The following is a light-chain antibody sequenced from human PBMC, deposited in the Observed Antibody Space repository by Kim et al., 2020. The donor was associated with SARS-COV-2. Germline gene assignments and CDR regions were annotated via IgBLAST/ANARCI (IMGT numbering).Light chain of an antibody. J-gene: IGLJ3*02. V-gene: IGLV3-1*01. Sequence: VSPGQTASITCSGDKLGDKYACWYQQKPGQSPVLVIYQDSKRPSGIPERFSGSNSGNTATLTISGTQAMDEADYYCQAWDSSTEVFGAGTQLTVL. CDR3: QAWDSSTEV. CDR1: KLGDKY. CDR2: QDS.